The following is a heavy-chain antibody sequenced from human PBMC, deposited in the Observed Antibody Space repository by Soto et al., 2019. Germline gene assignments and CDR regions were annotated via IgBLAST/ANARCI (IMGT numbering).Heavy chain of an antibody. J-gene: IGHJ6*02. CDR1: GGTFSSYA. CDR2: IIPIFGTA. CDR3: ASYGDSTKYYCYYGMDV. V-gene: IGHV1-69*01. Sequence: QVQLVQSGAEVKKPGSSVKVSCKASGGTFSSYAISWVRQAPGQGLEWMGGIIPIFGTANYAQKFQGRVTITADESTSTAYMELSSLRSEDTAVYYCASYGDSTKYYCYYGMDVWGQGTTVTVSS. D-gene: IGHD4-17*01.